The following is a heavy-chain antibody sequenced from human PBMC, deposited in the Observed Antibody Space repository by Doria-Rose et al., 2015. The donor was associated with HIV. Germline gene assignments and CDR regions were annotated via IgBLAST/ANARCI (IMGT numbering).Heavy chain of an antibody. Sequence: QITLKESGPVLVKPTETLTLTCTVSGVSLSSPGMGVSWIRQPPGKALEWLANIFSDDDRSYKTSLKSRLTISRGTSKRQVVLIMTDMDPVDTATYYCARIKSSRWYHKYYFDFWGQGTLVIVSA. D-gene: IGHD6-13*01. CDR2: IFSDDDR. J-gene: IGHJ4*02. CDR1: GVSLSSPGMG. CDR3: ARIKSSRWYHKYYFDF. V-gene: IGHV2-26*01.